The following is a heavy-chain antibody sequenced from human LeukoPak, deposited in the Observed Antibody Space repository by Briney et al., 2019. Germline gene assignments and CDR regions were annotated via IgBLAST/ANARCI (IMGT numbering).Heavy chain of an antibody. V-gene: IGHV4-59*12. D-gene: IGHD3-10*01. Sequence: SETLSLTCTVSGGSISSYYWSWIRQPPGKGLEWIGYIYYGGSTYYNPSLKSRVTLSLDTSKNHFSLNVRSVTAADTAVYYCARNEVGAPDAFHIWGQGTMVTVSS. CDR1: GGSISSYY. CDR3: ARNEVGAPDAFHI. CDR2: IYYGGST. J-gene: IGHJ3*02.